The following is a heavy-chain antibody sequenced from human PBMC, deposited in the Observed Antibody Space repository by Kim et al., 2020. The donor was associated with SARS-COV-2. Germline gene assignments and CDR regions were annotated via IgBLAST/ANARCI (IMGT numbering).Heavy chain of an antibody. J-gene: IGHJ4*02. V-gene: IGHV3-30*02. CDR3: AKDPDILTDYFDY. D-gene: IGHD3-9*01. Sequence: YADSVKGRFTISRDNSKNTLYLQMNSRRAEDTAVYYCAKDPDILTDYFDYWGQGTLVTVSS.